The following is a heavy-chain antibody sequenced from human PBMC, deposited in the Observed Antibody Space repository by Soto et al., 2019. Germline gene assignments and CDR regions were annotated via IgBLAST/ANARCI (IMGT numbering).Heavy chain of an antibody. Sequence: PGGSLRLSCAASGFTFNDHYMDWVRQAPGKGLEWVGRSRNKANSYTTEYAASVKGRFAISRDDSKNSLYLQMSSLKTEDSAVYYCTRLLRTSSGYDFDFWGQGTLVTVSS. CDR2: SRNKANSYTT. V-gene: IGHV3-72*01. D-gene: IGHD5-12*01. CDR3: TRLLRTSSGYDFDF. CDR1: GFTFNDHY. J-gene: IGHJ4*02.